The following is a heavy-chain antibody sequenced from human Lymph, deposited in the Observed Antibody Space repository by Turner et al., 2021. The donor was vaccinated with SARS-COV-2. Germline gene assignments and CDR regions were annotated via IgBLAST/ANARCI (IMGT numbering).Heavy chain of an antibody. Sequence: QVQLVESGGGVVQPGRSLRLSCAASGFTFSSYGMHWVRQAPGKGLDWVAVIWYDGSNKYYADSVKGRFTISRDHSKNTLYLQMNSLRAEDTAVYYCAGDWGVQYYYNNSGPLTVGYLGLGTLVTVSS. V-gene: IGHV3-33*01. CDR2: IWYDGSNK. D-gene: IGHD3-22*01. CDR3: AGDWGVQYYYNNSGPLTVGY. J-gene: IGHJ4*02. CDR1: GFTFSSYG.